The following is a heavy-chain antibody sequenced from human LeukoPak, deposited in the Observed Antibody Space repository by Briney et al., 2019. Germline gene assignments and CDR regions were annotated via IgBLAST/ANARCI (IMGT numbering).Heavy chain of an antibody. CDR1: GFTFDDYA. CDR2: ISWNSGSI. J-gene: IGHJ4*02. D-gene: IGHD2-15*01. CDR3: AKGACSGGSCYSDY. Sequence: GGSLRLSCAASGFTFDDYAMHWVRRAPGKGLEWVSGISWNSGSIGYADSVKGRFTISRDNAKNSLYLQMNSLRAEDTALYYCAKGACSGGSCYSDYWGQGTLVTVSS. V-gene: IGHV3-9*01.